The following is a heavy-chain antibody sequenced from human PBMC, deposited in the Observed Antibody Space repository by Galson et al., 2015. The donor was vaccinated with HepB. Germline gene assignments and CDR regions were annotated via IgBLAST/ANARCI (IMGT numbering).Heavy chain of an antibody. CDR3: ARSISPRYYYYGMDV. V-gene: IGHV3-64*01. D-gene: IGHD2/OR15-2a*01. J-gene: IGHJ6*02. CDR1: GFTFSSYA. Sequence: SLRLSCAASGFTFSSYAMHWVRQAPGKGLEYVSAISSNGGSTYYANSMKGRFTISRDNSKNTLYLQMGSLRAEDMAVYYCARSISPRYYYYGMDVWGQGTTVTVSS. CDR2: ISSNGGST.